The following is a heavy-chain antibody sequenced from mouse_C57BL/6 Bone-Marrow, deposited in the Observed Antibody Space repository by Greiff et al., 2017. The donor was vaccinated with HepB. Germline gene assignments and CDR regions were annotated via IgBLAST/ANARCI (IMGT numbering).Heavy chain of an antibody. CDR3: GGNYTAMDY. D-gene: IGHD2-1*01. Sequence: EVQRVESGGGLVKPGGSLKLSCAASGFTFSSYAMSWVRQTPEKRLEWVATISDGGSYTYYPDNVKGRFTISRDNAKNNLYLQMSHLKSEDTAMYYCGGNYTAMDYCGQGTSVTVSS. CDR1: GFTFSSYA. V-gene: IGHV5-4*01. CDR2: ISDGGSYT. J-gene: IGHJ4*01.